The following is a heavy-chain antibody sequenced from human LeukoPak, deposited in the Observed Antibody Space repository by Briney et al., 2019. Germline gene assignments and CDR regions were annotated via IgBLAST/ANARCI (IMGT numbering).Heavy chain of an antibody. CDR1: GFTFSDYY. J-gene: IGHJ3*02. Sequence: GSLRLSCTASGFTFSDYYMSWIRQTPGKGLEWLSYISTRDNTIQYADSVKGRFTISRDNAKNSLYLQMNSLRAEDTAVYYCAKDWPPSYYDSSGYYPEAFDIWGQGTMVTVSS. CDR2: ISTRDNTI. CDR3: AKDWPPSYYDSSGYYPEAFDI. D-gene: IGHD3-22*01. V-gene: IGHV3-11*01.